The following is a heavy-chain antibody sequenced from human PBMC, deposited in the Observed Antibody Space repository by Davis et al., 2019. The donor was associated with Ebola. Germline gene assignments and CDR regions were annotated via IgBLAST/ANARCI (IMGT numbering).Heavy chain of an antibody. CDR2: ITRESDTM. CDR1: GFDFSGHA. CDR3: ARYHLGSYLKDPFDS. Sequence: GGSLRLSCAASGFDFSGHAMNWVRQAPGQRLEWVPFITRESDTMYYADSVKGRFTISRDNARNSLFLEMDSLRDEDTAVYYCARYHLGSYLKDPFDSWGQGTLVIVSS. J-gene: IGHJ4*02. V-gene: IGHV3-48*02. D-gene: IGHD3-16*01.